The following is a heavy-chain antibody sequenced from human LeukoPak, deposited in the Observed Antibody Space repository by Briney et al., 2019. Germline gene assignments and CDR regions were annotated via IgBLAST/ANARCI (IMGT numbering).Heavy chain of an antibody. Sequence: AAPVKVSCKASGYTFTSYGISWVRQAPGQGLEWMGWISAYNGNTNYAQKLQGRVTMTTDTSTSTAYMELRSLRSDDTAVYYCARLWFGELMLNWFDPWGQGTLVTVSS. CDR3: ARLWFGELMLNWFDP. CDR2: ISAYNGNT. J-gene: IGHJ5*02. D-gene: IGHD3-10*01. V-gene: IGHV1-18*01. CDR1: GYTFTSYG.